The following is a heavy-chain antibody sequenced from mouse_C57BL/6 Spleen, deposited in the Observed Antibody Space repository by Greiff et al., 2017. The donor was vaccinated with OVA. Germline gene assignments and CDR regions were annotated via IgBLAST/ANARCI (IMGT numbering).Heavy chain of an antibody. J-gene: IGHJ4*01. CDR2: ISYDGSN. V-gene: IGHV3-6*01. CDR3: ARERLRGYYAMDY. D-gene: IGHD1-1*01. CDR1: GYSITSGYY. Sequence: EVKLMESGPGLVKPSQSLSLTCSVTGYSITSGYYWNWIRQFPGNKLEWMGYISYDGSNNYNPSLKNRISITRDTSKNQFFLKLNSVTTEDTATYYCARERLRGYYAMDYWGQGTSVTVSS.